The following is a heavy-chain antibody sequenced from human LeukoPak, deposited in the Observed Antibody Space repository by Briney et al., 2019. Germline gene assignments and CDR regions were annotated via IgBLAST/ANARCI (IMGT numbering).Heavy chain of an antibody. CDR1: GFTFSSYT. Sequence: GSLRLSCAASGFTFSSYTMSWVRQAPGKGLAWVSGIDSSGTKTTYADSVKGRFTISRDIPRNTLYLQMNSLRAEDTAVYYCAKDETGFLNYFHYWGQGALVTVSS. J-gene: IGHJ4*02. CDR3: AKDETGFLNYFHY. D-gene: IGHD3-3*01. CDR2: IDSSGTKT. V-gene: IGHV3-23*01.